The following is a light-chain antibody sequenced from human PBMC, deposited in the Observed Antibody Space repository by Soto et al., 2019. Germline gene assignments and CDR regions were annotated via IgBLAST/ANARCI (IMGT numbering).Light chain of an antibody. CDR2: DAS. CDR3: QQYKSYSPYT. V-gene: IGKV1-5*01. CDR1: QSISSW. J-gene: IGKJ2*01. Sequence: DIQMTQSPSSLSASVGDRVTITCRASQSISSWLAWYQQKPGKAPKFLIYDASSLESGVPSRFSGSGSGTEFTLTITSLQPDDFATYYCQQYKSYSPYTFGQGTKVDIK.